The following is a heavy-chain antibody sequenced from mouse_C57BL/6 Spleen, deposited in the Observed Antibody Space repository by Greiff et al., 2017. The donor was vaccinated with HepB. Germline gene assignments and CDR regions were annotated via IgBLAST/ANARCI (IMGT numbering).Heavy chain of an antibody. CDR3: ARTAQATACFAY. J-gene: IGHJ3*01. D-gene: IGHD3-2*02. CDR1: GYTFTSYW. Sequence: QVQLQQPGAELVKPGASVKMSCKASGYTFTSYWITWVKQRPGQGLEWIGDIYPGSGSTNYNEKFKSKATLTVDTSSSTAYMQISSLTSEDSAFYYCARTAQATACFAYWGQGTLVTVSA. V-gene: IGHV1-55*01. CDR2: IYPGSGST.